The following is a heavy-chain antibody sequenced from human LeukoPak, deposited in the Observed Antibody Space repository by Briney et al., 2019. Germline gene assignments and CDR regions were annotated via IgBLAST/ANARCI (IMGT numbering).Heavy chain of an antibody. CDR3: ARPCFEYYYDSSGYFDY. Sequence: GGSLRLSFAASGFTFSSYSMNWVRQAPWKGLEWVSSISSSSSYIYYADSVKGRFTISRDNAKNSLYLQMNSLRAEDTAVYYCARPCFEYYYDSSGYFDYWGQGTLVTVSS. CDR1: GFTFSSYS. D-gene: IGHD3-22*01. CDR2: ISSSSSYI. V-gene: IGHV3-21*01. J-gene: IGHJ4*02.